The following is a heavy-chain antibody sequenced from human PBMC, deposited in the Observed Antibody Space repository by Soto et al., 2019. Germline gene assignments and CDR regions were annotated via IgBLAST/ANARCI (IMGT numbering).Heavy chain of an antibody. CDR3: AKGSITIFGVVIEPYYYYYGMDV. CDR2: ISGSGGST. CDR1: GFTFSSYA. V-gene: IGHV3-23*01. J-gene: IGHJ6*02. D-gene: IGHD3-3*01. Sequence: GGSLRLSCAASGFTFSSYAMSWVRQAPGKGLEWVSAISGSGGSTYYADSVKGRFTISRDNSKNTLYLQMNSLRAEDTAVYYCAKGSITIFGVVIEPYYYYYGMDVWAQGTTVTVSS.